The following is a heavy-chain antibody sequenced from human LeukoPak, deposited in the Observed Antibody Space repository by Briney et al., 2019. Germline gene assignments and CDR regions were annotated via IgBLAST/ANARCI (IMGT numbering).Heavy chain of an antibody. CDR1: GYTFTGCY. J-gene: IGHJ4*02. CDR3: ARVSVSYYDILTGYYMDFDY. Sequence: ASVKVSCKASGYTFTGCYMHWVRQAPGQGLEWMGWINPNSGGTNYAQKFQGRVTMTRDTSISTAYMELSRLRSDDTAVYYCARVSVSYYDILTGYYMDFDYWGQGTLVTVSS. CDR2: INPNSGGT. V-gene: IGHV1-2*02. D-gene: IGHD3-9*01.